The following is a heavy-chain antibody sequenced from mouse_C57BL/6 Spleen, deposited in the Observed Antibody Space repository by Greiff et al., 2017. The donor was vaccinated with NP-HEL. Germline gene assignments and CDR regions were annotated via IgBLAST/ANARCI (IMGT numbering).Heavy chain of an antibody. V-gene: IGHV1-15*01. J-gene: IGHJ1*03. Sequence: QVQLKQSGAELVRPGASVTLSCKASGYTFTDYEMHWVKQTPVHGLEWIGAIDPETGGTAYNQKFKGKAILTADKSSSTAYMELRSLTSEDSAVYYCTRGGSSGYAWYFDVWGTGTTVTVSS. D-gene: IGHD3-2*02. CDR3: TRGGSSGYAWYFDV. CDR2: IDPETGGT. CDR1: GYTFTDYE.